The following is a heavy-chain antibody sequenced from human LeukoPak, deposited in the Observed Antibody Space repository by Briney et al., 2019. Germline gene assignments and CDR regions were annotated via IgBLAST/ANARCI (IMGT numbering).Heavy chain of an antibody. CDR3: ARAVGVTTALFDY. D-gene: IGHD1-26*01. J-gene: IGHJ4*02. CDR2: IYHSGST. Sequence: PSETLSLTCTVSGYSISRGFYWGWIRQPPGKGLEWIGNIYHSGSTSYNPSLRSRVTISVETSKNQFSLNLTSVTAADTAVYYCARAVGVTTALFDYWGLGTLVTVSS. CDR1: GYSISRGFY. V-gene: IGHV4-38-2*02.